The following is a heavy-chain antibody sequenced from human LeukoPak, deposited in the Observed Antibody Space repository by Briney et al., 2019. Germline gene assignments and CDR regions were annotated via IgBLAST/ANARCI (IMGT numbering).Heavy chain of an antibody. J-gene: IGHJ6*03. D-gene: IGHD2-2*01. Sequence: VASVKVSCKASGYTFTGYYMHWVRQAPGQGLEWMGWINPNSGGTNYAQKFQGRVTMTRDTSISTAYMELSRLRSDDTAVYYCAREGVVPAAMTLYMDVWGKGTTVTISS. CDR3: AREGVVPAAMTLYMDV. V-gene: IGHV1-2*02. CDR1: GYTFTGYY. CDR2: INPNSGGT.